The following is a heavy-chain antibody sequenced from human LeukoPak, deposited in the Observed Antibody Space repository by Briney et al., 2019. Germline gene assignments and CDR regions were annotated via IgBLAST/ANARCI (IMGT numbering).Heavy chain of an antibody. J-gene: IGHJ4*02. Sequence: VGSLRLSCAASGFSLTRYSMSWVREAPRHGLEWFSSISSSSTYIYYAHSVKGRFTISRDIAKHALYLQMNSLRDEDTAVYYCARVVLTLRSKQRAYFFDFGGREPRITVS. CDR3: ARVVLTLRSKQRAYFFDF. V-gene: IGHV3-21*01. CDR1: GFSLTRYS. CDR2: ISSSSTYI. D-gene: IGHD2-21*02.